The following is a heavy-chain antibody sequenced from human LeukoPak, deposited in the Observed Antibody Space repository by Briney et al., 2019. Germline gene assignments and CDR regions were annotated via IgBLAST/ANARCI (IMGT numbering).Heavy chain of an antibody. D-gene: IGHD3-22*01. Sequence: SETLSLTCIVSGGSISSSIYYWAWVRQPPGKGLEWIGTVFYNGATQYSPSLRSRVTISIDTSTNQFSLKLTSVTAADTAVYYCARASDDSSGYYDYWGQGTLVTVSS. CDR3: ARASDDSSGYYDY. J-gene: IGHJ4*02. V-gene: IGHV4-39*07. CDR2: VFYNGAT. CDR1: GGSISSSIYY.